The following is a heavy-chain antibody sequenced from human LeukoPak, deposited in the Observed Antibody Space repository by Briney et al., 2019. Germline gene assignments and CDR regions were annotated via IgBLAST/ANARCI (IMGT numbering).Heavy chain of an antibody. V-gene: IGHV1-69*04. Sequence: SVKVSCKASGGTFSSYAISWVRQAPGQGLEWMGRIIPILGIANYAQKFQGRVTITADKSTSTAYMELSSLRSEDTAVYYCASGRIYYYGSGSPGMDVWGQGTTVTVSS. J-gene: IGHJ6*02. D-gene: IGHD3-10*01. CDR1: GGTFSSYA. CDR3: ASGRIYYYGSGSPGMDV. CDR2: IIPILGIA.